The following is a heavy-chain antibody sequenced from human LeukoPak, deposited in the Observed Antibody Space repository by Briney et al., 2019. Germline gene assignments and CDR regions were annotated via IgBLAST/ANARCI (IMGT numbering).Heavy chain of an antibody. CDR3: AKDKKYYGELHY. Sequence: GSLRLSCAASGFTFDGYTMHWVRQAPGKGLEWVSLITGDGTSTYYADSMKGRFTISRDNSKESLFLQMNSLSVEDTALYYCAKDKKYYGELHYWGQGTLVTVSS. D-gene: IGHD4-17*01. CDR2: ITGDGTST. CDR1: GFTFDGYT. V-gene: IGHV3-43*01. J-gene: IGHJ4*02.